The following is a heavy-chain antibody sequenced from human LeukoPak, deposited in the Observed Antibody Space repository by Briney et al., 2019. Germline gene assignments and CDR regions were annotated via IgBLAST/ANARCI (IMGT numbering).Heavy chain of an antibody. CDR3: ARDSEWELLGY. CDR1: GGSISSGGYY. D-gene: IGHD1-26*01. J-gene: IGHJ4*02. Sequence: SETLSLTCTVSGGSISSGGYYWSWIRQPAGKGLEWIGRIYTSGSTNYNPSLKSRVTISVDTSKNQFSLKLSSVTAADTAVYYCARDSEWELLGYWGQGTLVTVSS. CDR2: IYTSGST. V-gene: IGHV4-61*02.